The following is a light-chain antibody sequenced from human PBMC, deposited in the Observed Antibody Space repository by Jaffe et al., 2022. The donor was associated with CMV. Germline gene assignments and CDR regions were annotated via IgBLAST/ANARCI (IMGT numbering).Light chain of an antibody. J-gene: IGLJ2*01. V-gene: IGLV2-14*03. CDR3: SSYTSSSTLEGEGV. CDR1: SSDVGGYNY. CDR2: DVS. Sequence: QSALTQPASVSGSPGQSITISCTGTSSDVGGYNYVSWYQQHPGKAPKLMIYDVSNRPSGVSNRFSGSKSGNTASLTISGLQAEDEADYYCSSYTSSSTLEGEGVFGGGTKLTVL.